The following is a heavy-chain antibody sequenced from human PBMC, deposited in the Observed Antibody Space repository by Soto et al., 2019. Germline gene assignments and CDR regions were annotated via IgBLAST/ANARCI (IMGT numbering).Heavy chain of an antibody. V-gene: IGHV2-5*02. CDR3: AHSSSANYDFWSGYYPRGFDY. D-gene: IGHD3-3*01. Sequence: QITLKESGPPLVKPTQTLTLACTFSGFSLSTSGVGVGWIRQPPGKALEWLALIYWDDDKRYSPSLKSRLTITKDTSKNQVVLTITNMDPVDTATYYCAHSSSANYDFWSGYYPRGFDYWGQGTLVTVSS. CDR2: IYWDDDK. J-gene: IGHJ4*02. CDR1: GFSLSTSGVG.